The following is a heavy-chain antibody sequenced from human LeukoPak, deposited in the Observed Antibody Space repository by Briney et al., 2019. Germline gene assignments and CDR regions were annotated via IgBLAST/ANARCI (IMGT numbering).Heavy chain of an antibody. CDR3: ARDYVYAFDY. Sequence: GGSLRLSCAASGFSFSSYSINWVRQAPGKGLEWVSYISGDGNAKHYTNSVKGRFTISRDNAKNALYLQMNSLRAEDTAVYFCARDYVYAFDYWGQGTLVTVSS. CDR2: ISGDGNAK. V-gene: IGHV3-48*01. CDR1: GFSFSSYS. J-gene: IGHJ4*02. D-gene: IGHD2/OR15-2a*01.